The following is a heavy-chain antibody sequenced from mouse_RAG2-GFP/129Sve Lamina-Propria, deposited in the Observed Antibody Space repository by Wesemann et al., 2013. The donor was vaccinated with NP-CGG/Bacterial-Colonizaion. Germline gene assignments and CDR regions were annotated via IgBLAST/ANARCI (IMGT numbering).Heavy chain of an antibody. J-gene: IGHJ1*03. CDR2: IDPETGGT. CDR1: GYTFTDYE. D-gene: IGHD1-1*01. V-gene: IGHV1-15*01. CDR3: AEGVYYGSTYWYFDV. Sequence: QVQLQQSGAELVRPGASVTLSCKASGYTFTDYEMHWVKQTPVHGLEWIGAIDPETGGTTYNQKFKAKATLTVDKSSSTAYMQLKSLTSEDSAVYYCAEGVYYGSTYWYFDVWGTGTTVTVSS.